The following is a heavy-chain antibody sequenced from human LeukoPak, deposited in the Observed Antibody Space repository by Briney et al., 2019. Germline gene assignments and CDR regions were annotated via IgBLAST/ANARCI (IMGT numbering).Heavy chain of an antibody. V-gene: IGHV3-9*01. D-gene: IGHD3-10*01. CDR2: ISWNSGSI. J-gene: IGHJ4*02. CDR3: AKDLGPSGGGYGSGSYWPPFDY. Sequence: GGSLRLSCAASGFTFDDYAMHWVRQAPGKGLEWVSGISWNSGSIVYADSVKGRFTISRDNSKNTLYPQMNSLRAEDTAVYYCAKDLGPSGGGYGSGSYWPPFDYWGQGTLVTVSS. CDR1: GFTFDDYA.